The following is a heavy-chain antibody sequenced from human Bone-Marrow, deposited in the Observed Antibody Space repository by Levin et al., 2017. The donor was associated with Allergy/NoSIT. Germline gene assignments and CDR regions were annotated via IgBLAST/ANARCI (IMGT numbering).Heavy chain of an antibody. J-gene: IGHJ6*02. V-gene: IGHV1-24*01. CDR3: ATMTTRFLEWLLPDYGMDV. D-gene: IGHD3-3*01. CDR2: FDPEDGET. Sequence: ASVKVSCKVSGYTLTELSMHWVRQAPGKGLEWMGGFDPEDGETIYAQKFQGRVTMTEDTSTDTAYMELSSLRSEDTAVYYCATMTTRFLEWLLPDYGMDVWGQGTTVTVSS. CDR1: GYTLTELS.